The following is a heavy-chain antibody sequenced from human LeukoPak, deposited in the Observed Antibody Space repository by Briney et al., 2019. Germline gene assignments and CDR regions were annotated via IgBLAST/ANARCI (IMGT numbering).Heavy chain of an antibody. V-gene: IGHV4-59*12. J-gene: IGHJ4*02. D-gene: IGHD3-22*01. CDR2: IYHSGSN. CDR3: ASLYYDSSGNFDY. CDR1: GGSISTYD. Sequence: PSEALSLTCTVSGGSISTYDWSWIRQTPEKGLEWIADIYHSGSNNYNPSLKSRATMSVDTSKTQFSLKLSSMTAAATAVYYCASLYYDSSGNFDYWGQGTLVTVSS.